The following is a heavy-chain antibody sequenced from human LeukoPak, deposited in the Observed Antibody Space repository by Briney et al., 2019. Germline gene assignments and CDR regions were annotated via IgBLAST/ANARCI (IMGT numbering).Heavy chain of an antibody. CDR3: ARGYYDSSGYYDYFDY. Sequence: ASVKVSCKAAGYTFTSYDINWVRQDTGQGLEWMGWMNPNSGNTGYAQKFQGRVTITRNTSISTAYMELSSLRSEDTAVYYCARGYYDSSGYYDYFDYWGQGTLVTVSS. J-gene: IGHJ4*02. CDR1: GYTFTSYD. V-gene: IGHV1-8*03. CDR2: MNPNSGNT. D-gene: IGHD3-22*01.